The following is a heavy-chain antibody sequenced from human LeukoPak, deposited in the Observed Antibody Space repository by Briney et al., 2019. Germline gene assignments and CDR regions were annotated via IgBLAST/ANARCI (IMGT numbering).Heavy chain of an antibody. V-gene: IGHV1-8*01. CDR2: MNPNSGNT. Sequence: ASVKVSCKASGYTFTSYDINWVRQATGQGLEWMGWMNPNSGNTGYAQKFQGRVTMTRNTSISTAYMELSSLRSEDTAVYYCARYGVLAAQYYFDYWGQGTLVTVSS. D-gene: IGHD2-2*01. CDR3: ARYGVLAAQYYFDY. J-gene: IGHJ4*02. CDR1: GYTFTSYD.